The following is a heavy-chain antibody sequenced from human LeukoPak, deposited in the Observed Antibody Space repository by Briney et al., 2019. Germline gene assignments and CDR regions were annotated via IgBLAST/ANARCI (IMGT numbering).Heavy chain of an antibody. CDR3: AKVGVRGCSSSTCFIY. V-gene: IGHV3-23*01. Sequence: GGSLRLSCAASGFTFRNYALSWVRQAPGKGLEWVSAICVSGDTTYYADSVKGRFTISRDNSKNTLYLQMNSLRPDDTAVYYCAKVGVRGCSSSTCFIYWGQGTLVTVSS. CDR1: GFTFRNYA. CDR2: ICVSGDTT. D-gene: IGHD2-2*01. J-gene: IGHJ4*02.